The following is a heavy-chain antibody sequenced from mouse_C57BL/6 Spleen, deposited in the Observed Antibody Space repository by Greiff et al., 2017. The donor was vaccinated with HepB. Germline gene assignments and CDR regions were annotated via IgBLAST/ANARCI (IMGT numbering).Heavy chain of an antibody. D-gene: IGHD1-1*01. Sequence: VKLMESGPGLVQPSQRLSITCTVSGFSLTSYGVHWVRQSPGKGLEWLGVIWRGGSTDYNAAFMSRLSITKDNSKSQVFFKMNSLQADDTAIYYCAKPSITTVVAGGDWYFDVWGTGTTVTVSS. CDR1: GFSLTSYG. V-gene: IGHV2-5*01. CDR2: IWRGGST. CDR3: AKPSITTVVAGGDWYFDV. J-gene: IGHJ1*03.